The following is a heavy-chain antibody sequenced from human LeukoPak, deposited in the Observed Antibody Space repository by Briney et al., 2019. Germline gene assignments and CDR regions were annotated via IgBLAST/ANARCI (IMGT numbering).Heavy chain of an antibody. J-gene: IGHJ4*02. Sequence: ASVKVCCKSSGYTFTGYYMHWVRQAPGQGLEWMGWSNSNSGGTNYAQKFLGRVTMTRDMSISTAYMELSGLTSDDTAVYYCATSGNYYPPDYWGQGTLVTVSS. V-gene: IGHV1-2*02. CDR2: SNSNSGGT. D-gene: IGHD3-10*01. CDR3: ATSGNYYPPDY. CDR1: GYTFTGYY.